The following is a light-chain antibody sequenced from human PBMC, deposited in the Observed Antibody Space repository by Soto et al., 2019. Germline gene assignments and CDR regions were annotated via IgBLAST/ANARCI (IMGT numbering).Light chain of an antibody. CDR2: DAS. V-gene: IGKV1-33*01. CDR3: QQYDNLPLT. CDR1: QDISNY. J-gene: IGKJ4*01. Sequence: DIQMTQSPSSLSASVGDRVTITCHASQDISNYLNWYQQKPGQAPKLLIYDASNLETGVPSRFSGSVSGTDFTFTISSLQAEDIATYYCQQYDNLPLTFGGGTKVEIK.